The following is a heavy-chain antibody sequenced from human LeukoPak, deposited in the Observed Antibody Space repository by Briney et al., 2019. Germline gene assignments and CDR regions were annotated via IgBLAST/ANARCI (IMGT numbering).Heavy chain of an antibody. J-gene: IGHJ4*02. Sequence: PGGSLRLSCAASGFTFSSYSMNWVRQAPGKGLEWVSSISSSSSYIYYADSVKGRFTISRDNAKNSLYLQMNSPRAEDTAVYYCARDYDSSGYYDYWGQGTLVTVSS. CDR1: GFTFSSYS. V-gene: IGHV3-21*01. D-gene: IGHD3-22*01. CDR2: ISSSSSYI. CDR3: ARDYDSSGYYDY.